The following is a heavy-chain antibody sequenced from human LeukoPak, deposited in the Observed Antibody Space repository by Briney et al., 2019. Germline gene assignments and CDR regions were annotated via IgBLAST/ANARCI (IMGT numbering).Heavy chain of an antibody. J-gene: IGHJ6*03. CDR1: GYTFTGYY. CDR2: INPNSGDT. Sequence: GASVKVCCKASGYTFTGYYMHWLRQAPGQGLEWMGWINPNSGDTNYAQKFQGRVTMTRDTSISTAYMELSSLRSDDTAVYYCSRDFGEPSGYYMDAWGKGTTVTVSS. D-gene: IGHD3-3*01. CDR3: SRDFGEPSGYYMDA. V-gene: IGHV1-2*02.